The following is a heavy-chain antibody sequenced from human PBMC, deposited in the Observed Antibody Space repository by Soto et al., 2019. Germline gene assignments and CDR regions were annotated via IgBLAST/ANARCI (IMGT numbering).Heavy chain of an antibody. J-gene: IGHJ4*01. CDR1: GLSFSHYW. Sequence: GGSLRLSCAASGLSFSHYWMSWVRQAPGEGLEWVANINQDGSGKHYVDSVKGRFTISRDNAKNSLYLQMSSLRAEDTAVYYCARDISAADYWGQGTLVTVSS. CDR3: ARDISAADY. CDR2: INQDGSGK. D-gene: IGHD2-21*01. V-gene: IGHV3-7*01.